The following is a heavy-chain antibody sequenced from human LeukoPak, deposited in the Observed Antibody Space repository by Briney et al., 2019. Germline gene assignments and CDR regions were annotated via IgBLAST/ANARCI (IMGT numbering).Heavy chain of an antibody. Sequence: SETLSLTCAVSGTSFSSDYWTWIRQPPGKGLEWIAEINHSGRSNYNPSLKSRVAISVDTSKNQFSLNLSSVTAADTARYYCARGLYDSGDYYYGIRTYYFDNWGQGTLVTVPS. CDR2: INHSGRS. D-gene: IGHD3-22*01. J-gene: IGHJ4*02. CDR3: ARGLYDSGDYYYGIRTYYFDN. CDR1: GTSFSSDY. V-gene: IGHV4-34*01.